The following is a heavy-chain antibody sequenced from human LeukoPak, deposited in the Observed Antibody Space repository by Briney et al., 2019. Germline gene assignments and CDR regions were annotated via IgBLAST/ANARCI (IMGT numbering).Heavy chain of an antibody. CDR2: IYYSGST. CDR3: ASFVYSSGWYVIDY. J-gene: IGHJ4*02. V-gene: IGHV4-39*01. CDR1: GDSISSSIYY. D-gene: IGHD6-19*01. Sequence: PSETLSLTCTVSGDSISSSIYYWGCIRQPPGKGLEWIGSIYYSGSTYYHRSLKSRVTISVDTSKNQFSLKQSSVTAADTAVYYCASFVYSSGWYVIDYWGQGTLVTVSS.